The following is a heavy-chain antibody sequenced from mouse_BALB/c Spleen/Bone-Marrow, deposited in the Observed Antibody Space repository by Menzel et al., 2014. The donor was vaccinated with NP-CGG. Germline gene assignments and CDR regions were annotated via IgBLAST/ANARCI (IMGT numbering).Heavy chain of an antibody. CDR3: ARYRLGTYFDY. CDR1: GFNTKDTY. V-gene: IGHV14-3*02. J-gene: IGHJ2*01. Sequence: VQLQQPGAELVKPGASVELSCTASGFNTKDTYMHWVKQRPEQGLEWIGRIDPANGNTKYDPKFQGKATITADTSSNTAYLQLSSLTSEDTAVYYCARYRLGTYFDYWGQGTTLTVSS. CDR2: IDPANGNT. D-gene: IGHD2-14*01.